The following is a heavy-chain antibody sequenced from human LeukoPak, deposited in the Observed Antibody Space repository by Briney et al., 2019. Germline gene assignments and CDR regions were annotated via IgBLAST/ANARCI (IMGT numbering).Heavy chain of an antibody. D-gene: IGHD4-17*01. Sequence: SETLSLTCAVSGGSITNNNWWNWVRQPPGKGLEWIGETHHSGSTNYNPSLKSRVTISVDKSKNQFSLKLSSVTAADTAVYYCATSTVTTTPPWFDPWGQGTLVTVSS. V-gene: IGHV4-4*02. J-gene: IGHJ5*02. CDR3: ATSTVTTTPPWFDP. CDR2: THHSGST. CDR1: GGSITNNNW.